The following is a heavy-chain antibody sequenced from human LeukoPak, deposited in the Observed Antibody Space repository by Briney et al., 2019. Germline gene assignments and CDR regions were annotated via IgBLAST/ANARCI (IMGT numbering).Heavy chain of an antibody. J-gene: IGHJ4*02. CDR2: ISGSGETT. D-gene: IGHD2-2*01. V-gene: IGHV3-23*01. Sequence: GGYLRLSCTASGFTFSSYAVSWVRQAPGRGLECISSISGSGETTYYADSVKGRFTSSRDNSKKTVYLQLSSLRAEDTAVYYCAKAMSSTTWGIFDYWGQGTLVTVSS. CDR1: GFTFSSYA. CDR3: AKAMSSTTWGIFDY.